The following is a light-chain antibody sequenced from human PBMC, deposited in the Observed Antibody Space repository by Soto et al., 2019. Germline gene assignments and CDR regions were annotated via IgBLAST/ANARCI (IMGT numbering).Light chain of an antibody. V-gene: IGKV1-39*01. Sequence: DIQMTQSPSSLSASIGDRVTITCRASQSISSYLNWYQQKPGKAPNLLIYAASSLQSGVPSRFSGSGSGTDFTLTISSLQPEDFATYYCQQSYSTPWAFGRGTKVEI. CDR1: QSISSY. J-gene: IGKJ1*01. CDR2: AAS. CDR3: QQSYSTPWA.